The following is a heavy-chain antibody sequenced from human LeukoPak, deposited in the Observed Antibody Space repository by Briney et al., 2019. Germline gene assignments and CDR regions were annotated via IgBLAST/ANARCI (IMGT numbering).Heavy chain of an antibody. CDR1: GFTFDDYA. CDR3: AKDNEATISYFDY. Sequence: QPGRPLRLSCAASGFTFDDYAMHWVRQAPGKGLEWVSGISWDSGSIGYADSVKGRFTISRDNAKNSLYLQMNSLRAEDTALYYCAKDNEATISYFDYWGQGTLVTVSS. V-gene: IGHV3-9*01. D-gene: IGHD5-12*01. CDR2: ISWDSGSI. J-gene: IGHJ4*02.